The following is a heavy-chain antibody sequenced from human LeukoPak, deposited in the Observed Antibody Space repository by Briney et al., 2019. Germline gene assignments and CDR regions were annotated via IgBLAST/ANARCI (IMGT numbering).Heavy chain of an antibody. Sequence: SQTLSLTCAISGDSVSSNSAAWNWIRQSPSRGLEWLGGTYYRSRWYTDYGVSVKGRITINPDTSKNQFSLQLNSVTPEDTAVYYCVRSGSGSYDYWGQGTLVTVSS. CDR1: GDSVSSNSAA. D-gene: IGHD1-26*01. CDR2: TYYRSRWYT. CDR3: VRSGSGSYDY. J-gene: IGHJ4*02. V-gene: IGHV6-1*01.